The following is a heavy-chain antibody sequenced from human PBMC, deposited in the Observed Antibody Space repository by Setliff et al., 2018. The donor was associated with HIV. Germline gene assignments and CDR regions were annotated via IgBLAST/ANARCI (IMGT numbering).Heavy chain of an antibody. V-gene: IGHV5-51*01. Sequence: GESLKISCKGSGYNFNSHWIGWVRQMPGKSLDWLGIIFPGDSDTRYNPSFEGQVTISADKSISTAYLQWSSLKASDTAIYYCTRQGDFGQWGDYWGRGAQVTVSS. CDR2: IFPGDSDT. J-gene: IGHJ4*02. CDR1: GYNFNSHW. CDR3: TRQGDFGQWGDY. D-gene: IGHD4-17*01.